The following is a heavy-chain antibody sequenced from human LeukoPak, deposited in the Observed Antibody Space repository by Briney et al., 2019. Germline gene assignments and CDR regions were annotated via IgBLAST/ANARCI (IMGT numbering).Heavy chain of an antibody. V-gene: IGHV1-18*01. J-gene: IGHJ5*02. CDR3: ARQWELLRWFDP. CDR2: ISAYNGNT. D-gene: IGHD1-26*01. Sequence: ASEKVSCKASGYTFTSYGISWVRQAPGQGLEWMGWISAYNGNTNYAQKLQGRVTMTTDTSTSTAYMELRSLRSDDTAVYYCARQWELLRWFDPWGQGTLVTVSS. CDR1: GYTFTSYG.